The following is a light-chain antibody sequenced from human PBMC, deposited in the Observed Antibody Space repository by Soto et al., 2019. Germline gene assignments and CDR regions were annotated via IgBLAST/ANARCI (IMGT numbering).Light chain of an antibody. CDR1: QSVSSSY. Sequence: EIVLTQSPGTLSLSPGERATLSCRASQSVSSSYLAWYQQKPGQAPRLLIYDASSRATGIPDRFSGSGSGTDLTLTISRLEPEDFAVDYWQHYCSSSYTFGQGTKLEIK. CDR3: QHYCSSSYT. J-gene: IGKJ2*01. CDR2: DAS. V-gene: IGKV3-20*01.